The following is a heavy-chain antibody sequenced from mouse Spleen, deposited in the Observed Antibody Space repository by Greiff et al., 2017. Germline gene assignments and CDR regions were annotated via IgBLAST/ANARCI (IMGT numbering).Heavy chain of an antibody. V-gene: IGHV1-19*01. Sequence: EVKLEESGPVLVKPGASVKMSCKASGYTFTDYYMNWVKQSHGKSLEWIGVINPYNGGTSYNQKFKGKATLTVDKSSSTAYMELNSLTSEDSAVYYCASGSLYYGNPWFAYWGQGTLVTVSA. CDR3: ASGSLYYGNPWFAY. J-gene: IGHJ3*01. CDR1: GYTFTDYY. CDR2: INPYNGGT. D-gene: IGHD2-1*01.